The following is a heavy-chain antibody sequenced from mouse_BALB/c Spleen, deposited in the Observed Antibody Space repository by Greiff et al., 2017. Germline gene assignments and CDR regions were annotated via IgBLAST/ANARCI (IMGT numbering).Heavy chain of an antibody. Sequence: QVQLKQSGAELVRPGASVKLSCKASGYTFTSYWINWVKQRPGQGLEWIGNIYPSDSYTNYNQKFKDKATLTVDKSSSTAYMQLSSPTSEDSAVYYCTRGGRYDWFAYWGQGTLVTVSA. V-gene: IGHV1-69*02. CDR1: GYTFTSYW. CDR2: IYPSDSYT. J-gene: IGHJ3*01. D-gene: IGHD2-14*01. CDR3: TRGGRYDWFAY.